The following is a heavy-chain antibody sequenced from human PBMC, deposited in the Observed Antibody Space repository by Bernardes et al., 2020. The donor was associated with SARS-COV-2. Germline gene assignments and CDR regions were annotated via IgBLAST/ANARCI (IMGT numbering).Heavy chain of an antibody. Sequence: TLSLTCTVSGGSISSGSYYWSWIRQPAGKGLEWIGRIYTSGSTNYNPSLKSRVTISVDTSKNQFSLKLSSVTAADTAVYYCARDWGLWPTNYYYYGMDVWGQGTTVTVSS. V-gene: IGHV4-61*02. CDR1: GGSISSGSYY. J-gene: IGHJ6*02. CDR2: IYTSGST. CDR3: ARDWGLWPTNYYYYGMDV. D-gene: IGHD3-10*01.